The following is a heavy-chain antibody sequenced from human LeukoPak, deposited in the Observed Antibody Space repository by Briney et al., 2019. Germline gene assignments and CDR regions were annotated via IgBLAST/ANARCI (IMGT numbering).Heavy chain of an antibody. V-gene: IGHV4-59*01. CDR2: ISYSGST. CDR1: GGSISPYC. D-gene: IGHD2-2*01. Sequence: SETLSLTCTVSGGSISPYCWNWIRQPPGKGLEWIGYISYSGSTNYNPSLEGRVTISVDTSNNQFSLKLSFVTAADTAVYYCARETQRYETFDIWGQGTMVTVSS. CDR3: ARETQRYETFDI. J-gene: IGHJ3*02.